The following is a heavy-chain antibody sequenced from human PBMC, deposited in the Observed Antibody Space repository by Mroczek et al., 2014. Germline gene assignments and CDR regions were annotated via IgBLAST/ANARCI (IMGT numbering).Heavy chain of an antibody. CDR2: MNPNSGNT. Sequence: QVQLVESGAEVKKPGASVKVSCKASGYTFTSYDINWVRQATGQGLEWMGWMNPNSGNTGYAQKFQGRVTMTRNTSISTAYMELSSLRSEDTAVYYCARAETYYDFWSGYDPLSWFDPWGQGTPGHRLL. CDR1: GYTFTSYD. V-gene: IGHV1-8*01. J-gene: IGHJ5*02. D-gene: IGHD3-3*01. CDR3: ARAETYYDFWSGYDPLSWFDP.